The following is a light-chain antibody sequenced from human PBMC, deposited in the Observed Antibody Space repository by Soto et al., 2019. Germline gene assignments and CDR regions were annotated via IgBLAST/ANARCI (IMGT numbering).Light chain of an antibody. J-gene: IGLJ2*01. CDR2: SNN. V-gene: IGLV1-44*01. Sequence: QSVLTQPPSASGTPGQRVTISCSGSSSNIGSNTVNWYQQLPGTAPKLLIYSNNQRPSGVPGRFSGSKSGTSASLAISGLQSEDEADSYCAAWDDSLNAVVFGGGTKVTVL. CDR1: SSNIGSNT. CDR3: AAWDDSLNAVV.